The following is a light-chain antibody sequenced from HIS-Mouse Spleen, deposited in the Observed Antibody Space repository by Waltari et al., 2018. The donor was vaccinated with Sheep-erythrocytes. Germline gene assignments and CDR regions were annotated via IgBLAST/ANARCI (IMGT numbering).Light chain of an antibody. Sequence: QSALTQPRSVSGSPGQSVTIPCPGTSSDVGGYNYVPLYQQHPGNAPKLMLYDVSKRPSGVPDRFSGSKSGNTASLTISGLQAEDEADYYCCSYAGSYNHVFATGTKVTVL. J-gene: IGLJ1*01. V-gene: IGLV2-11*01. CDR2: DVS. CDR1: SSDVGGYNY. CDR3: CSYAGSYNHV.